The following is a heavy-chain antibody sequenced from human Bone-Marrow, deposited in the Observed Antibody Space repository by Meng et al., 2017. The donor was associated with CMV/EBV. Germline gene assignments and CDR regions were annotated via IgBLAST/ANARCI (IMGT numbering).Heavy chain of an antibody. CDR1: GFTFSSYW. CDR2: INSDGSST. Sequence: GESLKISCAASGFTFSSYWMHWVRQAPGKGLVWVSRINSDGSSTSYADSVKGRFTISRDNAKNTLYLQMNSLRVDDTAVYYCAKGSHSSGYYYSFDYWGQGTLVTVSS. D-gene: IGHD3-22*01. V-gene: IGHV3-74*01. CDR3: AKGSHSSGYYYSFDY. J-gene: IGHJ4*02.